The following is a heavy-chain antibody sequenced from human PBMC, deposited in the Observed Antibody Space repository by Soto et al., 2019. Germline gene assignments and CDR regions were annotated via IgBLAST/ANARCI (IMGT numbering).Heavy chain of an antibody. CDR2: IIPIFGTA. J-gene: IGHJ6*02. CDR1: GGTFSSYA. Sequence: SVKVSCKASGGTFSSYAISWVRQAPGQGHEWMGGIIPIFGTANYAQKFQGRVTITADEPTSTAYMELSSLRSEDTAVYYCARNAIVATIIYYYYYGMDVWGQGTTVTVSS. D-gene: IGHD5-12*01. CDR3: ARNAIVATIIYYYYYGMDV. V-gene: IGHV1-69*13.